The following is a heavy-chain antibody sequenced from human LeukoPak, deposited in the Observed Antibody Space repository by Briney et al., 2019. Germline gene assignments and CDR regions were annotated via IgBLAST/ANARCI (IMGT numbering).Heavy chain of an antibody. J-gene: IGHJ4*02. CDR1: GFTFSSYS. D-gene: IGHD3-3*01. Sequence: GGSLRLSCAASGFTFSSYSMNWVRQAPGKGLEWVSSISSSSSYIYYADSVKGRFTISRDNAKNSLYLQMNSLRAEDTAVYYCARVKPYYDFWSGYSYYFDYWGQGTLVTVSS. CDR2: ISSSSSYI. CDR3: ARVKPYYDFWSGYSYYFDY. V-gene: IGHV3-21*01.